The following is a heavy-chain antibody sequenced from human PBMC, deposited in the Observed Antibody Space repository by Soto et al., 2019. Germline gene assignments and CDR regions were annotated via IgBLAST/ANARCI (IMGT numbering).Heavy chain of an antibody. V-gene: IGHV4-30-4*08. Sequence: QVQLQQSGPGLVKPSQTLSLTCTVSGDSISSDYYHWTWIRQSPGKGLEWIGYIHHSGSIPYNPSLKSRVTISVDTSKNQFPLHLTSVTAADTAVYFCAREDDGGDSLDVWGQGTTVTVSS. CDR3: AREDDGGDSLDV. CDR2: IHHSGSI. D-gene: IGHD2-21*02. J-gene: IGHJ6*02. CDR1: GDSISSDYYH.